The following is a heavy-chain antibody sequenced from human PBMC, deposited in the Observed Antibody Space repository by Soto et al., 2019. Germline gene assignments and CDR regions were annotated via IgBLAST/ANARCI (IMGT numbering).Heavy chain of an antibody. CDR1: GYTFTSYG. J-gene: IGHJ4*02. D-gene: IGHD6-13*01. Sequence: VASVKVSCKASGYTFTSYGISWVRQAPGQGLEWMGWISAYNGNTNYAQKLQGRVTMTTDTSTSTAYMELRSLRSDDTAVYYCASLLRYSSSWYVYYWGQGTLVTVSS. CDR3: ASLLRYSSSWYVYY. CDR2: ISAYNGNT. V-gene: IGHV1-18*01.